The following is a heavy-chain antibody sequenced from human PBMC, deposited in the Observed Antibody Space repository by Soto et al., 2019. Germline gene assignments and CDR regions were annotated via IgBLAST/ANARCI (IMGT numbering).Heavy chain of an antibody. V-gene: IGHV1-18*01. J-gene: IGHJ6*02. D-gene: IGHD4-17*01. CDR3: ESDLGGASRAAGYYDGKDV. Sequence: ASVKVSCKASGYTFTSYGISWVRQAPGQGLEWMGWISAYNGNTNYAQKLQGRVTMTTDTSTSTAYMELRSLRSDDTAVYYCESDLGGASRAAGYYDGKDVWGQGTTVTVSS. CDR1: GYTFTSYG. CDR2: ISAYNGNT.